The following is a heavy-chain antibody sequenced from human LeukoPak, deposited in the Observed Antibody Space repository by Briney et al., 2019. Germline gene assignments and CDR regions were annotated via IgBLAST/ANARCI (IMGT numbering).Heavy chain of an antibody. V-gene: IGHV3-21*06. CDR3: ARGRSITLLRGVAMSDGFDI. J-gene: IGHJ3*02. CDR1: GFTFSNYG. CDR2: TDISGRYV. D-gene: IGHD3-10*01. Sequence: TTGGSLRLSCAASGFTFSNYGMNWVRQAPGKGLEWVSFTDISGRYVYYGHSVKGRFTISRDNAKNLLFQQMNGLRAEDTALYYCARGRSITLLRGVAMSDGFDIWGQGAMVAVSS.